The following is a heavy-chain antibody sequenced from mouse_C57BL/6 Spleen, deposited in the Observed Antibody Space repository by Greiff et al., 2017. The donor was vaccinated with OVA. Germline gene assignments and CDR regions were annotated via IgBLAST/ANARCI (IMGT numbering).Heavy chain of an antibody. Sequence: QVQLQQPGAELVRPGTSVKLSCKASGYTFTSYWMHWVKQRPGQGLEWIGVIDPSDSYTNYNQKFTGKATLTVDTSSSTAYMQLSSLTSEDSAVYYCARSFKTVVADYWGQGTTLTVSS. CDR2: IDPSDSYT. CDR1: GYTFTSYW. D-gene: IGHD1-1*01. J-gene: IGHJ2*01. V-gene: IGHV1-59*01. CDR3: ARSFKTVVADY.